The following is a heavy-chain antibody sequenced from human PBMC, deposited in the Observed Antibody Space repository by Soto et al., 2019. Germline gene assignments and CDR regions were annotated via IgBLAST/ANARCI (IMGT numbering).Heavy chain of an antibody. CDR1: GGSISSGDYY. J-gene: IGHJ5*02. V-gene: IGHV4-30-4*01. Sequence: ALETLSLTCTVSGGSISSGDYYWSWIRQPPGKGLEWIGYIYYSGSTYYNPSLKSRVTISVDTSKNQFSLKLSSVTAADTAVYYCARVVLGRGDYLNWFDPWGQGTLVTVSS. CDR2: IYYSGST. D-gene: IGHD4-17*01. CDR3: ARVVLGRGDYLNWFDP.